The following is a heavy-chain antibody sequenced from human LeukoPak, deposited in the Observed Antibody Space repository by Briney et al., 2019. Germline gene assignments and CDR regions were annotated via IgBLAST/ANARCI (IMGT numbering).Heavy chain of an antibody. V-gene: IGHV7-4-1*02. J-gene: IGHJ5*02. CDR2: INTNTGNP. CDR1: GYTFTSYA. Sequence: ASVKVSCKASGYTFTSYAMNWVRQAPGQGLEWMGWINTNTGNPTYAQGFTGRFVFSLDTSVSTAYLQISSLKAEDTAVYYCARGPPVGNKVRLGWFDPWGQGTLVTVSS. D-gene: IGHD3-10*01. CDR3: ARGPPVGNKVRLGWFDP.